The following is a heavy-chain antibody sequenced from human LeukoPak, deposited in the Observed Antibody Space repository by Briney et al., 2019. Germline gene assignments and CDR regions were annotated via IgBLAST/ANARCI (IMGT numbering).Heavy chain of an antibody. CDR3: ARDSYYYDSSGYYNWFDP. D-gene: IGHD3-22*01. J-gene: IGHJ5*02. CDR2: IYYSGST. Sequence: SETLSLTCTVSGGSISSHYWSWIRQPPGKGLEWIGYIYYSGSTNYNPSLKSRVTISVDTSKNQFSLKLSSVTAADTAVYYCARDSYYYDSSGYYNWFDPWGPGTLVTVSS. V-gene: IGHV4-59*11. CDR1: GGSISSHY.